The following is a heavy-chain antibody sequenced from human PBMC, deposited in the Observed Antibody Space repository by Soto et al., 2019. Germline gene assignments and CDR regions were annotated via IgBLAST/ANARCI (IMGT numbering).Heavy chain of an antibody. CDR2: INPNSGGT. CDR1: GYTFTGYY. CDR3: ARVGMTTVNYYYGMDV. D-gene: IGHD4-17*01. Sequence: ASVKVSCKAFGYTFTGYYMHWVRQAPGQGLEWMGWINPNSGGTNYAQKFQGWVTMTRDTSISTAYMELSRLRSDDTAVYYCARVGMTTVNYYYGMDVWGQGTTVTVSS. J-gene: IGHJ6*02. V-gene: IGHV1-2*04.